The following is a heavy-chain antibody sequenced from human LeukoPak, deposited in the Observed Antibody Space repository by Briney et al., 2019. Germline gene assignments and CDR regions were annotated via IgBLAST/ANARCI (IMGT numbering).Heavy chain of an antibody. V-gene: IGHV3-48*01. J-gene: IGHJ4*02. CDR2: ISAGSTV. Sequence: GGSLRLSCAASGFTFYSYGMNWVRQAPGKGLEWISYISAGSTVYYADSVKGRFTISRDNGKNSLYLQMNSLRAEDTAVYYCAREGGYYQSFDYWGQGTLVTVSS. CDR1: GFTFYSYG. D-gene: IGHD3-22*01. CDR3: AREGGYYQSFDY.